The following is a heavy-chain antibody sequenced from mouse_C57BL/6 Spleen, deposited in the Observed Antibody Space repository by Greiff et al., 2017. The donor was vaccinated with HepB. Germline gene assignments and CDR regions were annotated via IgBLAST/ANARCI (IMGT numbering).Heavy chain of an antibody. D-gene: IGHD2-4*01. V-gene: IGHV5-6*01. Sequence: EVQLVESGGDLVKPGGSLKLSCAASGFTFSSYGMSWVRQTPDKRLEWVATISSGGSYTYYPDSVKGRFTISRDNAKNTLYLQMSSLKSEDTAMYYCARPYDYDLRAWFAYWGQGTLVTVSA. CDR1: GFTFSSYG. CDR2: ISSGGSYT. J-gene: IGHJ3*01. CDR3: ARPYDYDLRAWFAY.